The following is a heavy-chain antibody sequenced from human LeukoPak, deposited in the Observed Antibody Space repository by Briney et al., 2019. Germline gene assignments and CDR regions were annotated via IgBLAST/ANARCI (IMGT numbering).Heavy chain of an antibody. D-gene: IGHD2-8*02. CDR1: GFTFSTFA. J-gene: IGHJ5*02. CDR3: ATYRQVLLPFEA. V-gene: IGHV3-23*01. CDR2: IFPDSGEI. Sequence: GGSLRLSCVASGFTFSTFAMLWVRQAPGKGLEWVSNIFPDSGEIHYADSVRGRFTISRDNSKNTLSLQMNSLRAEDTAIYYCATYRQVLLPFEAWGQGTLVTVSS.